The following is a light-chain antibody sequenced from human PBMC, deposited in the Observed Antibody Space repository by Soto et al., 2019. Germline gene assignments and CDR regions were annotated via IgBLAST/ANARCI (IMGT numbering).Light chain of an antibody. Sequence: EIVMTQSPGTLSVSPGERVTLSCRASQSVISSLAWYQQKPGQAPRLLIYGASTRATGIPARFSGSGSGTEFTLTISSLQSEDFAVYYCQQYNNWPRTFGQGTKVDIK. V-gene: IGKV3-15*01. CDR2: GAS. CDR1: QSVISS. J-gene: IGKJ1*01. CDR3: QQYNNWPRT.